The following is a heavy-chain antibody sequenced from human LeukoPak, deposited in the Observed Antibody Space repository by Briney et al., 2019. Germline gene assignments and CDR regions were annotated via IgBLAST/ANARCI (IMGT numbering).Heavy chain of an antibody. D-gene: IGHD4-17*01. Sequence: PSETLSLTCAVHGGSFSGYYWSWIRQPPGKGLEWIGEINHSGSTNYNPSLKSRVTISVDTSKNQFSLKLSSVTAADTAVYYCARQSDYGDYVEFAFDIWGQGTMVTVSS. V-gene: IGHV4-34*01. CDR2: INHSGST. J-gene: IGHJ3*02. CDR1: GGSFSGYY. CDR3: ARQSDYGDYVEFAFDI.